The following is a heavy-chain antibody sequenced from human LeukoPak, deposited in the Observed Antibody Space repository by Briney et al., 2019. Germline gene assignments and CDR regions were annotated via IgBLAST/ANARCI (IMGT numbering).Heavy chain of an antibody. CDR3: ARTYGDYDYWYFDL. Sequence: ASVKVSCKASGYTFTGYYMHWVRQAPGQGLEWMGRINPNSGDTNYAHKFQGRVTMTRDTSINTAYMDLSRLRSDDTAVYYCARTYGDYDYWYFDLWGRGTLVTVSS. CDR1: GYTFTGYY. J-gene: IGHJ2*01. D-gene: IGHD4-17*01. V-gene: IGHV1-2*06. CDR2: INPNSGDT.